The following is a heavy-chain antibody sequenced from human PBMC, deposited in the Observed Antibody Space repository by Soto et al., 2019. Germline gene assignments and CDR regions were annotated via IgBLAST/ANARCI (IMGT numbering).Heavy chain of an antibody. Sequence: ASVKVSCKASGGTFSSYAISWVRQAPGQGLEWMGGIIPIFGTANYAQKFQGRVTITADESTSTAYMELSSLRSEDTAVYYCARDTAMVTSYYYGMDVWGQGTTATVS. D-gene: IGHD5-18*01. V-gene: IGHV1-69*13. J-gene: IGHJ6*02. CDR3: ARDTAMVTSYYYGMDV. CDR1: GGTFSSYA. CDR2: IIPIFGTA.